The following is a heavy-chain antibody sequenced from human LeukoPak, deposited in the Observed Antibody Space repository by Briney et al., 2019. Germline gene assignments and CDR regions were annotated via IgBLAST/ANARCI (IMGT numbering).Heavy chain of an antibody. CDR3: ARDLTAAAGPADAFDI. D-gene: IGHD6-13*01. V-gene: IGHV1-8*01. Sequence: ASVKVSCKASGYTFTSYDINWVRQATGRGLEWMGLMNPNSGNTGYAQKFQGRVTMTRNTSIGTASMELRSLRSEDTAVYYCARDLTAAAGPADAFDIWGQGTMVTVSS. J-gene: IGHJ3*02. CDR2: MNPNSGNT. CDR1: GYTFTSYD.